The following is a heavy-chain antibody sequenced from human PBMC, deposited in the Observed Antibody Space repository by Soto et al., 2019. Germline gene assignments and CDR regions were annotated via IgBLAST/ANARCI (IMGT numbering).Heavy chain of an antibody. J-gene: IGHJ6*02. CDR2: ISYDGSSK. Sequence: QVQLVESGGGVVQPGRSLRLSCAASGFTFSSFGMHWVRQAPGKGLEWVAGISYDGSSKYYADSVKGRFTIARDNSKNTLYLQMNRLGPEDPAVYYCAKDLLRWWIFGIAVIGGMDVWRQATTVTVSS. CDR1: GFTFSSFG. D-gene: IGHD6-13*01. V-gene: IGHV3-30*18. CDR3: AKDLLRWWIFGIAVIGGMDV.